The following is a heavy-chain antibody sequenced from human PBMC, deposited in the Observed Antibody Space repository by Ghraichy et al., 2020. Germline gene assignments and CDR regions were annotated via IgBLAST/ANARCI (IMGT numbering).Heavy chain of an antibody. V-gene: IGHV4-34*01. CDR3: ATITPYYYDSSGFQGY. J-gene: IGHJ4*02. D-gene: IGHD3-22*01. Sequence: TLSLTCAVYGGSFSGYYWSWIRQPPGKGLEWIGEINHSGSTNYNPSLKSRVTISVDTSKNQFSLKLSSVTAADTAVYYCATITPYYYDSSGFQGYWGQGTLVTVSS. CDR2: INHSGST. CDR1: GGSFSGYY.